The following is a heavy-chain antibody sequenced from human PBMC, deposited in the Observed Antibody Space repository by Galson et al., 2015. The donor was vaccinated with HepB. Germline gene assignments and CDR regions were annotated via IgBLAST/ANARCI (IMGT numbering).Heavy chain of an antibody. CDR3: VKGLGSAPLLNWFDP. J-gene: IGHJ5*02. Sequence: SLRLSCAASGFTFRSYAMHWVRQAPGKGLEYVSAISSNGGSTYYADSVKGRFTISRDNSKNTLYLQMSSLRAEDTAVYYCVKGLGSAPLLNWFDPWGQGTLVTVSS. CDR2: ISSNGGST. CDR1: GFTFRSYA. D-gene: IGHD3-10*01. V-gene: IGHV3-64D*06.